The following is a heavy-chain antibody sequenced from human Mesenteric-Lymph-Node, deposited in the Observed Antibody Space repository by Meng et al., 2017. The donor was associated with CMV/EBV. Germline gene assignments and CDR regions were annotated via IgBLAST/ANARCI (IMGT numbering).Heavy chain of an antibody. V-gene: IGHV1-8*01. CDR3: GSAARHERGELLQYQLLGFYYYGMDV. CDR1: GYSFTSYD. J-gene: IGHJ6*02. D-gene: IGHD2-2*01. CDR2: MNPHSVNT. Sequence: ASVKVSCKASGYSFTSYDINWVRQATGHGLEWMGWMNPHSVNTDYAQNFQGRVTISRNISISTASIEVSSLRSEDTAVYFCGSAARHERGELLQYQLLGFYYYGMDVWGQGTTVTVSS.